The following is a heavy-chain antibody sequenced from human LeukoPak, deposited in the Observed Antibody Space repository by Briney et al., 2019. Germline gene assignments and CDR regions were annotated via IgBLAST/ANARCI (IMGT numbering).Heavy chain of an antibody. Sequence: GGSLRLSCAASGFTFSSYGMHWVRQAPGKGLEWVAFIWYDGSNKYYADSVKGRFTISRDNSKNTLYLQMNSLRAEDTAVYYCSRAVAGDSMDAFDIWGQGTMVTVSS. D-gene: IGHD6-19*01. CDR1: GFTFSSYG. J-gene: IGHJ3*02. V-gene: IGHV3-30*02. CDR3: SRAVAGDSMDAFDI. CDR2: IWYDGSNK.